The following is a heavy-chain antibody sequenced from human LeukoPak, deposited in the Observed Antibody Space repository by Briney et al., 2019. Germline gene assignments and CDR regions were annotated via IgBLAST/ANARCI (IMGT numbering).Heavy chain of an antibody. CDR1: GFTFSSYA. J-gene: IGHJ5*02. CDR2: ISGSGGST. Sequence: PGGSLRLSCAASGFTFSSYAMSWVRQAPGKGLEWVSAISGSGGSTYYADSVKGRFTISRDNSKNTLYLQMNSLRAEDTAVYYCAKARPDIVVVPAAISPWFDPWGQGTLVTVSS. CDR3: AKARPDIVVVPAAISPWFDP. V-gene: IGHV3-23*01. D-gene: IGHD2-2*01.